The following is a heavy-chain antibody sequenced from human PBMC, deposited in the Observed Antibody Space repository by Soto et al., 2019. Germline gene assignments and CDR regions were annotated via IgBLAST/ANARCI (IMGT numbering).Heavy chain of an antibody. Sequence: QVQLQESGPGLVKPSGTLSLTCVVSGGFISSDNWWSWVRQSPGKGLEWIGEIYHSGSTQYNPSLKSRVTISVDKSKNHFSLKLRSVTAADTAVYYCVHRSSGLCYFDHWGQGTQVTVSS. CDR3: VHRSSGLCYFDH. CDR2: IYHSGST. CDR1: GGFISSDNW. V-gene: IGHV4-4*02. J-gene: IGHJ4*02. D-gene: IGHD3-22*01.